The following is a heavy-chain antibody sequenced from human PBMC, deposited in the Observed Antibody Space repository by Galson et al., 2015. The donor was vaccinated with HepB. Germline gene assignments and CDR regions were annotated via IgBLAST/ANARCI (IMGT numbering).Heavy chain of an antibody. V-gene: IGHV3-23*01. CDR3: AKAGDNSPRTFDC. D-gene: IGHD2-21*02. Sequence: SLRLSCAASGFTFNKYAMSWVRQAPGKGLEWVSTFSVSGGGTYYAGSVKGRFTTSRDDSKNTLYLEMNSLRADDTAIYYCAKAGDNSPRTFDCWGQGTLVTVSS. CDR1: GFTFNKYA. J-gene: IGHJ4*02. CDR2: FSVSGGGT.